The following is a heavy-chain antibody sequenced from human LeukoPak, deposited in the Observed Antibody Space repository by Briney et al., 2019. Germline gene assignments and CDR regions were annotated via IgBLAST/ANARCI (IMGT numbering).Heavy chain of an antibody. CDR3: ARVGQYGIDF. V-gene: IGHV4-4*07. CDR2: IYTSETT. Sequence: ASETLSLTCTVSGGSISGYNWSWIRQRPGKGLEWIGRIYTSETTNHNPSLKSRVTMSVDTSKSRISFKLSSVAAAETAVYYCARVGQYGIDFWGQGTTVTVSS. J-gene: IGHJ6*02. CDR1: GGSISGYN.